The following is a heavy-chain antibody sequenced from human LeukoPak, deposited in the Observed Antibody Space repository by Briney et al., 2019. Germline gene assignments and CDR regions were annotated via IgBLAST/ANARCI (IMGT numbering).Heavy chain of an antibody. V-gene: IGHV4-4*07. CDR3: AGVLLWFGEPSRFDP. CDR2: IYTSGST. CDR1: GGSISSYY. J-gene: IGHJ5*02. Sequence: PSETLSLTCTVSGGSISSYYWGWIRQPAGKGLEWIGRIYTSGSTNYNPSLKSRVTMSVDTSKNQFSLKLSSVTAADTAVYYCAGVLLWFGEPSRFDPWGQGTLVTVSS. D-gene: IGHD3-10*01.